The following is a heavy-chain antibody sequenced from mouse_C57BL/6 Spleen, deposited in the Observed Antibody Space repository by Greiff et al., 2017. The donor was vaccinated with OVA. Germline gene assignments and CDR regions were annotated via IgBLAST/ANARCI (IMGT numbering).Heavy chain of an antibody. CDR3: ARFYDYDLSFAY. CDR2: IYPGGGDA. J-gene: IGHJ3*01. Sequence: VQLQLSGPELVKPGASVKITCKASGYAFSSSWMNWVKQRPGSGLEWIGRIYPGGGDANYNGKFKGKATLTADKSSSKAYVQLNSLTAEDSAVYFCARFYDYDLSFAYWGQGTLVTVSA. D-gene: IGHD2-4*01. V-gene: IGHV1-82*01. CDR1: GYAFSSSW.